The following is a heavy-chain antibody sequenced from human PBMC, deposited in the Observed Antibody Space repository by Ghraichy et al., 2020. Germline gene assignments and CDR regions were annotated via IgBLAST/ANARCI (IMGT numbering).Heavy chain of an antibody. CDR1: GFTFDDYA. J-gene: IGHJ6*02. D-gene: IGHD3-22*01. Sequence: GGSLRLSCAASGFTFDDYAMHWVRQAPGKGLEWVSGISWNSGSIGYADSVKGRFTISRDNAKNSLYLQMNSLRAEDTALYYCAKDIGGDYYDSSDIPYYYYYGMDVWGQGTTVTVSS. CDR2: ISWNSGSI. CDR3: AKDIGGDYYDSSDIPYYYYYGMDV. V-gene: IGHV3-9*01.